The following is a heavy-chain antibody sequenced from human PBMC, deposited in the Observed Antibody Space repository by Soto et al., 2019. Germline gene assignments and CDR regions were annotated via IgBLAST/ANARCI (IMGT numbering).Heavy chain of an antibody. J-gene: IGHJ6*02. CDR2: IVPRFGSP. V-gene: IGHV1-69*06. D-gene: IGHD3-16*01. CDR3: ARDRIQLRLGKYSFNGMDV. Sequence: QVQLVQSGAEMRKPGSSLWVSCKASGGTFSDFAFSWVRQAPGQGLEWMGGIVPRFGSPNYAQKFGGRVTITADTSTSTVYMEVSSLRFDDTAVYFCARDRIQLRLGKYSFNGMDVWSQGTTITVSS. CDR1: GGTFSDFA.